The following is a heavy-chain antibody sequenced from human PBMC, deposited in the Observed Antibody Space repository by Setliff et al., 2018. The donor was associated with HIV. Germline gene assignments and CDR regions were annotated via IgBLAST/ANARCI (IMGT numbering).Heavy chain of an antibody. CDR2: IYTDGST. CDR3: AMLDTSDYFRNNWFDS. J-gene: IGHJ5*01. V-gene: IGHV4-61*09. CDR1: GGSVSSGTYY. D-gene: IGHD3-22*01. Sequence: SETLSLTCTVSGGSVSSGTYYWSWIRQPAGKGLEWIGHIYTDGSTNFNPSLRSRVTISADTPKNQLPLKLTSVTAADTAVYYCAMLDTSDYFRNNWFDSWGQGTLVTVSS.